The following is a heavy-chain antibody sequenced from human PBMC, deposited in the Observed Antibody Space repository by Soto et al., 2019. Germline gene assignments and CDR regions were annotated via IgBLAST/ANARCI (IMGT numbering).Heavy chain of an antibody. CDR1: GGTFSSYA. Sequence: QVQLVQSGAEVKKPGSSVKVSCKASGGTFSSYAISWVRQAPGQGREWMGGIIPIFVTANYAQKFQGRVPITADKYTSTASMELSSLRSEYTAVYYCARRGSSYGSNYYYYYGMDACGQGTTVTVSS. J-gene: IGHJ6*02. D-gene: IGHD5-18*01. CDR2: IIPIFVTA. V-gene: IGHV1-69*06. CDR3: ARRGSSYGSNYYYYYGMDA.